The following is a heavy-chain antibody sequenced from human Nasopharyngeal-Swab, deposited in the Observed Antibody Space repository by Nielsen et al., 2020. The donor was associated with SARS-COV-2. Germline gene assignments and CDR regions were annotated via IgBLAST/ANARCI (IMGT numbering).Heavy chain of an antibody. Sequence: RQAPGKGLEWIGSIKNRGSTYNNPALKSRVTISVDTSKNQFSLKLSSVTAADTAVYYCARHDAAARWFGELRWNWFDPWGQGTLVTVSS. CDR2: IKNRGST. D-gene: IGHD3-10*01. V-gene: IGHV4-39*01. J-gene: IGHJ5*02. CDR3: ARHDAAARWFGELRWNWFDP.